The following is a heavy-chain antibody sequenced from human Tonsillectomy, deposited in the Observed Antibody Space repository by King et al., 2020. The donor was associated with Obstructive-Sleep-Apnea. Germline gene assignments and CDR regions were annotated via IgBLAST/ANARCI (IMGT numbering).Heavy chain of an antibody. CDR2: INPSVGRS. V-gene: IGHV1-46*01. Sequence: QLVQSGAEVKKPGASVKVSCKASGYTFTRHYMYWVRQAPGQGLEWMGVINPSVGRSTYAQKFQDRVTMTSDTSTSTVYMQLRSLRSADTAVYYCARGGSQGYVGWLDPWGQGALVTVSS. CDR3: ARGGSQGYVGWLDP. D-gene: IGHD5-12*01. J-gene: IGHJ5*02. CDR1: GYTFTRHY.